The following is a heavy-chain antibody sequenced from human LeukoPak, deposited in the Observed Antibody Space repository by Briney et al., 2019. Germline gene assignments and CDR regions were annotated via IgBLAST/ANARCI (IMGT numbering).Heavy chain of an antibody. CDR1: GFTFSDYY. Sequence: PGGSLRLSCAASGFTFSDYYMSWIRQAPGKGLEWVANIKQDGSEKYYVDSVKGRFTISRDNAKNSLYLQMNSLRAEDTAVYYCARDAYTHYGALTDYWGQGTLVTVSS. CDR2: IKQDGSEK. V-gene: IGHV3-7*01. CDR3: ARDAYTHYGALTDY. D-gene: IGHD4-17*01. J-gene: IGHJ4*02.